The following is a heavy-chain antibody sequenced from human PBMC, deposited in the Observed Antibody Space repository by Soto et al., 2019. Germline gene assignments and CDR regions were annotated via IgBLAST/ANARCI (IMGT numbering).Heavy chain of an antibody. Sequence: ASVKLSCKTSCYTFSNYGITWLRQAPGQPLEWLGWISLYSDGTNYAQKSQGRVSMTTDTSTTTAYMELRSLRSDDTAVYYSARLYRGDEDLFCPRGQRTMVTGS. J-gene: IGHJ5*02. V-gene: IGHV1-18*01. CDR1: CYTFSNYG. CDR2: ISLYSDGT. D-gene: IGHD3-16*01. CDR3: ARLYRGDEDLFCP.